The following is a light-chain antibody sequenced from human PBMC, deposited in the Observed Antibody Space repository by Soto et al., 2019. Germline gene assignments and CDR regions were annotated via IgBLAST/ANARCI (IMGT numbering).Light chain of an antibody. V-gene: IGKV3-15*01. CDR1: ESLSTY. CDR3: QRYNDWPFT. CDR2: GAS. J-gene: IGKJ2*01. Sequence: EIVMTQSPATLSVSPGERVTLSCRASESLSTYLAWYQQKPGQAPRLLIYGASTKATGIPARFSGSGSATDFTLTISRLQSEDFAVYYCQRYNDWPFTFGQGTKLEI.